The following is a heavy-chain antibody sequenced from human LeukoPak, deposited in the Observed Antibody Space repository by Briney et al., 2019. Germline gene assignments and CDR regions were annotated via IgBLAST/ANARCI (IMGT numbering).Heavy chain of an antibody. J-gene: IGHJ4*02. D-gene: IGHD3-10*01. CDR1: GFNFSSFE. Sequence: GGSLRLSCAASGFNFSSFEMNWVRQAPGKGLGWISYISSSGTTISYAESVKGRFTISRDNAKSSLFLQMDTLRAEDTAVYYCASYGSASLWGQGTLVTVSS. CDR2: ISSSGTTI. V-gene: IGHV3-48*03. CDR3: ASYGSASL.